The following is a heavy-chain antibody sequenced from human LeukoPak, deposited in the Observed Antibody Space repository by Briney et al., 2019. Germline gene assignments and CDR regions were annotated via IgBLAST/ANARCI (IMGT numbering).Heavy chain of an antibody. D-gene: IGHD4-17*01. Sequence: SETLSLTCTVSGXSISGYYWSWLRQPPGKGLEWIGYIYHTWSTNYNPSLKSRVTLSLDTSRKQFSLKLSSVTAADTAVYYCARIMNYGAYLYYGLDVWGQGTTVTVSS. J-gene: IGHJ6*02. V-gene: IGHV4-59*01. CDR2: IYHTWST. CDR3: ARIMNYGAYLYYGLDV. CDR1: GXSISGYY.